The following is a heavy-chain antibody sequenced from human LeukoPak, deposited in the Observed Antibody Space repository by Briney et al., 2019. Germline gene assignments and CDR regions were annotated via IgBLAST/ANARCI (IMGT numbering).Heavy chain of an antibody. CDR1: GFTFSTFA. Sequence: GGSLRLSCAASGFTFSTFAMIWVRQPPGKGLEWVSSISRSGSTKYYADSVKGRFTISRDNAKNSLFLQMNSLRAEDTAVYYCARVLRYCSGGNCYSGGLGYMDVWGKGTTVTVSS. CDR2: ISRSGSTK. V-gene: IGHV3-48*04. CDR3: ARVLRYCSGGNCYSGGLGYMDV. D-gene: IGHD2-15*01. J-gene: IGHJ6*03.